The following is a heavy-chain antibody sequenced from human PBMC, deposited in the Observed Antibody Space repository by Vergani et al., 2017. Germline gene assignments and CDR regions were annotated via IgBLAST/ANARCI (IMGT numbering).Heavy chain of an antibody. V-gene: IGHV4-61*02. CDR1: GGSISSGSYY. D-gene: IGHD1-1*01. CDR3: AREKWNDAQNDVFDI. CDR2: IYTSGST. Sequence: QVQLQESGPGLVKPSQTLSLTCIVSGGSISSGSYYWNWIRQPAGKGLEWIGRIYTSGSTNYKSSLKSRVTISVDTSKNQFSLKLSSVTAADTAVYYCAREKWNDAQNDVFDIWGQGTMVTVSS. J-gene: IGHJ3*02.